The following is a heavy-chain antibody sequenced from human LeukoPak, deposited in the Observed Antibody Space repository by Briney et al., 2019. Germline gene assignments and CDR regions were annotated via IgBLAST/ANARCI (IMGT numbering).Heavy chain of an antibody. CDR3: ARVGHYYGSGSSYTYYYYYMDV. D-gene: IGHD3-10*01. V-gene: IGHV1-8*03. J-gene: IGHJ6*03. CDR2: MNPNNGNK. CDR1: GYTFTSYD. Sequence: GASVKVSCKASGYTFTSYDINWLRQATGQGLEWMGWMNPNNGNKAYAQKFQGRVTITRNTSISTAYMELSSLRSEDTALYYCARVGHYYGSGSSYTYYYYYMDVWGKGTAVTVSS.